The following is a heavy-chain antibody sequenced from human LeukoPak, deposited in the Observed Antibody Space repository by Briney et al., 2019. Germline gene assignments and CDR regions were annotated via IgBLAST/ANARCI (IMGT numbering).Heavy chain of an antibody. CDR2: IYYSGST. CDR3: ARDAVAGVINWFDP. CDR1: GGSISSSSYY. V-gene: IGHV4-39*07. Sequence: SETLSLTCTVSGGSISSSSYYWGWIRQPPGKGLEWIGSIYYSGSTYYNPSLKSRVTISVDTSKNQFSLKLSSVTAADTAVYYCARDAVAGVINWFDPWGQGTLVTVSS. J-gene: IGHJ5*02. D-gene: IGHD6-19*01.